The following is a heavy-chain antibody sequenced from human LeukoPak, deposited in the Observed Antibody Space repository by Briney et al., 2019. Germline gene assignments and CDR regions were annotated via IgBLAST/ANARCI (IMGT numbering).Heavy chain of an antibody. CDR1: GFTFSDYY. V-gene: IGHV3-11*04. CDR2: ISGSGSTM. J-gene: IGHJ6*04. Sequence: GGSLRLSCAASGFTFSDYYMIWIRQAPGKGLEWVSYISGSGSTMYDADSVKGRFTISRDNAKNSLYLQMNSLRADDTAVYYCARGLDVWGKGTTVTVSS. CDR3: ARGLDV.